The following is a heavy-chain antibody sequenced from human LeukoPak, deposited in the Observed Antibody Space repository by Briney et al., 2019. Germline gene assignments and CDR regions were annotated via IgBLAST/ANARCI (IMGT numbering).Heavy chain of an antibody. CDR2: ISGSGGST. Sequence: PGGSLRLSCAASGFTFSSYAMSWVRQAPGKGLEWVSGISGSGGSTYYADSVKGRFTISRGNSKNALYLQMNSLRAEDTAVYCCAKAGGSWLRQYFQHWGQGTLVTVSS. D-gene: IGHD6-13*01. CDR3: AKAGGSWLRQYFQH. J-gene: IGHJ1*01. V-gene: IGHV3-23*01. CDR1: GFTFSSYA.